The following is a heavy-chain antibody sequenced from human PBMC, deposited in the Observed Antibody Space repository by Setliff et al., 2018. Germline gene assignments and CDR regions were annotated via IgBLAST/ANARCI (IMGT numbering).Heavy chain of an antibody. J-gene: IGHJ6*03. Sequence: PSETLSLTCTVSDDSISSRHYYWSWIRQPAGKGLEWLGQIYTSWSTNYNPSLKGRATLSIDASKKQFSPKLTSVTAADTAVYYCARMSGFLYMDVWGEGTTVTVSS. CDR1: DDSISSRHYY. CDR3: ARMSGFLYMDV. V-gene: IGHV4-61*09. D-gene: IGHD3-3*01. CDR2: IYTSWST.